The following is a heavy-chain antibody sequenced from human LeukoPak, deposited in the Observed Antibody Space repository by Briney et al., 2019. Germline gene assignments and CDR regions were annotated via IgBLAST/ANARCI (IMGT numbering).Heavy chain of an antibody. V-gene: IGHV4-59*03. J-gene: IGHJ3*02. Sequence: PSETLSLTCTVSGGSISSSYWTWIRQTPGKGLEWIGFAFYTGSTHYNPSLKSRVTTSVDTSKNQFSLRLNSVTAADSAVYYCATIGAKYSSSDAFGIWGHGTMVTVSS. CDR1: GGSISSSY. D-gene: IGHD4/OR15-4a*01. CDR2: AFYTGST. CDR3: ATIGAKYSSSDAFGI.